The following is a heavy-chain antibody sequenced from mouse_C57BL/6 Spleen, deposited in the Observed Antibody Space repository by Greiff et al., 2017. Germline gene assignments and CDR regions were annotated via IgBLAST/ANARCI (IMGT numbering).Heavy chain of an antibody. Sequence: EVQGVESGGGLVKPGGSLKLSCAASGFTFSDYGMHWVRQAPEKGLEWVAYISSGSSTIYYADTVKGRFTISRDNAKNTLFLQMTSLRSEDTAMYYCARNYGSSFDVWGAGTTVTVSS. CDR3: ARNYGSSFDV. CDR2: ISSGSSTI. CDR1: GFTFSDYG. D-gene: IGHD1-1*01. J-gene: IGHJ1*01. V-gene: IGHV5-17*01.